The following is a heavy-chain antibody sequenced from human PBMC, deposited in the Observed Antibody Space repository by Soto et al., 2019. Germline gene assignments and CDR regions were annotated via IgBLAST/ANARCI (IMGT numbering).Heavy chain of an antibody. CDR1: GFTVSSNY. Sequence: EVQLVESGGGLVQPGGSLRLSCAASGFTVSSNYMSWVRQAPGKGLEWVSVIYSGCSTYYADSVKGRFTISRDNSKNTLYLQMNSLRAEDTAVYYRAGAWWEPTPFGHWGQGTLVTLSS. CDR2: IYSGCST. V-gene: IGHV3-66*01. D-gene: IGHD1-26*01. CDR3: AGAWWEPTPFGH. J-gene: IGHJ4*02.